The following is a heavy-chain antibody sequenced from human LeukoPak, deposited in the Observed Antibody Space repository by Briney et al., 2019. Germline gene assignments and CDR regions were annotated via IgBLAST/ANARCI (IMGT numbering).Heavy chain of an antibody. Sequence: SETLSLTCTVSGGSISSGGYYWNWIRQHPGKGLEWIGYIYYSGSTYYNPSLKSRVTISVDTSKNQFSLKLSSVTAADTAVYYCASSKKHYYGMDVWGQGTTVTVSS. V-gene: IGHV4-31*03. J-gene: IGHJ6*02. CDR1: GGSISSGGYY. CDR2: IYYSGST. CDR3: ASSKKHYYGMDV.